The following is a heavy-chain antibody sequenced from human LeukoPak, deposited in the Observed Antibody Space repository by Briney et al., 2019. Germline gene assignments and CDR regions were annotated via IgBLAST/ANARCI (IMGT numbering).Heavy chain of an antibody. Sequence: GLEWVSVIYSSGGTFYSDSVKGRFTISRDSSKNTLYLQMNSLRVDDTAVYYCARDSSGPAFWGQGTLVTVSS. V-gene: IGHV3-53*01. CDR2: IYSSGGT. D-gene: IGHD6-19*01. CDR3: ARDSSGPAF. J-gene: IGHJ4*02.